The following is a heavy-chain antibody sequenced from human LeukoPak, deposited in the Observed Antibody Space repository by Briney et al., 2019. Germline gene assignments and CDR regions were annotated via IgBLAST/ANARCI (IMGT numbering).Heavy chain of an antibody. J-gene: IGHJ4*02. D-gene: IGHD7-27*01. V-gene: IGHV3-7*01. CDR3: ASRKMGTDY. CDR2: IKKEGNEK. CDR1: LFTFMSYW. Sequence: GGSLRLSCAASLFTFMSYWMSWVRQAPGKGLEWVANIKKEGNEKYYVDSVKGRLTISRDNAKNTLYLQMTSLRAADTAVYYCASRKMGTDYWGQGTLVTVSS.